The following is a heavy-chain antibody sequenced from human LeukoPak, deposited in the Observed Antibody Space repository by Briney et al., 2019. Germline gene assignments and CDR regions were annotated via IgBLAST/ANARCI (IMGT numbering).Heavy chain of an antibody. CDR1: GGSISSYY. V-gene: IGHV4-59*01. D-gene: IGHD3-10*01. J-gene: IGHJ5*02. CDR2: VYYTGST. CDR3: ARVHGSGSSGWFDP. Sequence: SETLSLTCTVSGGSISSYYWSWVRQPPGKGLEWIGFVYYTGSTNYSPSLKSRVTISVDTSKNQFSLKLRSVTAADTAVYYCARVHGSGSSGWFDPWGQGTLVTVSS.